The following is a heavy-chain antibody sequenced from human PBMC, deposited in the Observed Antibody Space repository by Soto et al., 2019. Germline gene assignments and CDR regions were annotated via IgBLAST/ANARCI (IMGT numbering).Heavy chain of an antibody. J-gene: IGHJ6*02. D-gene: IGHD3-22*01. CDR3: ARDLLYYYDSSGYYSGYYYYGMDV. V-gene: IGHV1-18*01. CDR1: GYTFTSYG. CDR2: VSAYNGNT. Sequence: ASVKVSCKASGYTFTSYGISWVRQARGQGLEWMGWVSAYNGNTNYAQKLQGRVTMTTDTSTSTAYMELRSLRSDDTAVYYCARDLLYYYDSSGYYSGYYYYGMDVWGQGTTVTVSS.